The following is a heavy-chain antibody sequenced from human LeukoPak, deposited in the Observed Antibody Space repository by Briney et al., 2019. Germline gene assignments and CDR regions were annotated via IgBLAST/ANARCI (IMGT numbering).Heavy chain of an antibody. CDR1: GFTVSSNY. Sequence: GGSLRLSCAASGFTVSSNYMSRVLQAPGKGLEWVSVIYSGGSTYYADSVKGRFTISRDNSKNTLYLQMNSLRAEDTAVYYCARDPPPRGYSGYDSGYWGQGTLVTVSS. CDR2: IYSGGST. CDR3: ARDPPPRGYSGYDSGY. D-gene: IGHD5-12*01. J-gene: IGHJ4*02. V-gene: IGHV3-66*02.